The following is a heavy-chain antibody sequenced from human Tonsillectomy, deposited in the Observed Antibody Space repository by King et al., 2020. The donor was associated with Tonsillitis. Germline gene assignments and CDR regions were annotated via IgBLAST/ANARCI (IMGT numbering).Heavy chain of an antibody. D-gene: IGHD3-16*01. CDR3: AAEGASRGGGDY. Sequence: QLVQSGPEVKKPGTSVKVSCKASGFTFTSSAMQGVRQARGQRLGWIGWIVVGRGKTIYAQKFQERVTITRDMSTSTAYMELSSLQSEDTAVYYCAAEGASRGGGDYWGQGTLVTVSS. V-gene: IGHV1-58*02. CDR2: IVVGRGKT. J-gene: IGHJ4*02. CDR1: GFTFTSSA.